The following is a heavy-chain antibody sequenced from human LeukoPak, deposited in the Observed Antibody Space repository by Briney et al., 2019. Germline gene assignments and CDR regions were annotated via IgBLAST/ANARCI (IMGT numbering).Heavy chain of an antibody. CDR1: GGYLGSHY. J-gene: IGHJ4*02. CDR2: IYDSGST. CDR3: ARGGVLKSVDY. Sequence: PSETLSLTCTVSGGYLGSHYWTWIRQPPGKGLEWIGYIYDSGSTYYHPSLKSRVTISVDTSKNQFSLRLSSATAADTAVHYCARGGVLKSVDYWGQGTLVTVSS. D-gene: IGHD3-16*01. V-gene: IGHV4-59*11.